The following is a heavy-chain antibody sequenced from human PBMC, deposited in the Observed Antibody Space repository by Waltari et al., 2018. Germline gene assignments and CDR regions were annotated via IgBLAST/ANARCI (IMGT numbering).Heavy chain of an antibody. CDR1: GFTFSRYW. V-gene: IGHV3-74*01. D-gene: IGHD6-13*01. Sequence: EEQLVESGGGLIQPGESLRVSCAVSGFTFSRYWMTWVRQGPGKGLGWVARINSDGRDTSYADSVKGRFTISRDNAKNTVYLQMKSLRVEDTAVYYCARMARKTYSSPVAGRDYYYGMDVWGLGTTVTVSS. CDR3: ARMARKTYSSPVAGRDYYYGMDV. J-gene: IGHJ6*02. CDR2: INSDGRDT.